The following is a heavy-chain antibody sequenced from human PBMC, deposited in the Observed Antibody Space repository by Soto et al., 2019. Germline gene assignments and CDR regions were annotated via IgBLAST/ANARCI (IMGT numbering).Heavy chain of an antibody. V-gene: IGHV1-18*01. Sequence: GASVKVSCKASGYTFSSFRISWVRQAPGQGLEWMGWISADSGSTNYAQRFQDRVTMSTDTSTTTAYMELTSLRSDDTAVYYCARPLDYYYYAMDVWGQGTTVTVS. CDR3: ARPLDYYYYAMDV. CDR2: ISADSGST. J-gene: IGHJ6*02. CDR1: GYTFSSFR.